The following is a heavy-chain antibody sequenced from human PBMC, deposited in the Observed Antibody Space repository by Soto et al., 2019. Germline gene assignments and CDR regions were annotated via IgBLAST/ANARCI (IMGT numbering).Heavy chain of an antibody. CDR1: GFTFSSYW. CDR3: ARASGPFDY. V-gene: IGHV3-7*02. D-gene: IGHD5-12*01. J-gene: IGHJ4*02. Sequence: GGSLRLSCAASGFTFSSYWMSWVRQAPGKGLEWVANIKEDGSQKNYVDSVKGRFTISRDNAKKSLYLQMNSLRAGDTAVYYGARASGPFDYWGQGTQVTVSS. CDR2: IKEDGSQK.